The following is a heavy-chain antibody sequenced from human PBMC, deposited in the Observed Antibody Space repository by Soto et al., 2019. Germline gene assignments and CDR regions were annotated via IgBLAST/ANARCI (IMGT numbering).Heavy chain of an antibody. J-gene: IGHJ6*02. D-gene: IGHD2-2*01. Sequence: QVQLVQSGAEVKKPGSSVKVSCKASGGTFSSYAISWVRQAPGQGLEWMGGIIPIFGTATYAQKFQGRVTITADESTSTAYTELSSLRSEDTAVYYCARHVPAAGYYYGMDVWGQGTTVTVSS. V-gene: IGHV1-69*12. CDR2: IIPIFGTA. CDR1: GGTFSSYA. CDR3: ARHVPAAGYYYGMDV.